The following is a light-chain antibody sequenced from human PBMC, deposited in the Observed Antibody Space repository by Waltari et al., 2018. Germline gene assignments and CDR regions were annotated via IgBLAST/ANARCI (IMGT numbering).Light chain of an antibody. V-gene: IGKV2-30*01. CDR2: KVS. J-gene: IGKJ5*01. Sequence: DVGLTQSPLSLPVTPGQSASISCRSSQSLVYTDGISYLNWFHQRPVQAPRRLIYKVSNRDSGVPDRFSGSGSGTDFTLMISSVEADDVGVYFCMQATHWPVTFGQGTRLEIK. CDR1: QSLVYTDGISY. CDR3: MQATHWPVT.